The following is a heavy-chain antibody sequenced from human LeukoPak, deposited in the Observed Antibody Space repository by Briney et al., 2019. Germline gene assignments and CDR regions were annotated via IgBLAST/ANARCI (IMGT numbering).Heavy chain of an antibody. D-gene: IGHD6-13*01. CDR2: IGWNGGGI. V-gene: IGHV3-9*01. J-gene: IGHJ4*02. CDR3: VKVTAAGFIDY. CDR1: GFTFDDYA. Sequence: GGSLRRSCAASGFTFDDYAMHWVRQAPGKGLDWVSGIGWNGGGIVYADSVKGRFTISRDNAKNSLFLQMNSLGAEDTALYYCVKVTAAGFIDYWGQGTLVIVSS.